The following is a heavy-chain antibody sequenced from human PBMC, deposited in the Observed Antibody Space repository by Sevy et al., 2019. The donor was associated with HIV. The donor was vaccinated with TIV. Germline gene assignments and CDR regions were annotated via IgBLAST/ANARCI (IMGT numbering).Heavy chain of an antibody. Sequence: GGSLRLSCAASGFTFSSYAMHWVRQAPGKGLEWVAVISYDGSNKYYADSVKGRFTISRDNSKNTLYLQMNSLGAEDTAVYYCARDRGYCSGGSCYRDAFDIWGQGTMVTVSS. CDR2: ISYDGSNK. CDR3: ARDRGYCSGGSCYRDAFDI. V-gene: IGHV3-30-3*01. CDR1: GFTFSSYA. J-gene: IGHJ3*02. D-gene: IGHD2-15*01.